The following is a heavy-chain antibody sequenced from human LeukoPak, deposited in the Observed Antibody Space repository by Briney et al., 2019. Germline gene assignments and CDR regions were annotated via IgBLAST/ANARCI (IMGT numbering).Heavy chain of an antibody. Sequence: PGGSLRLSCAASGFTFSDYYMSWIRQAPGKGLEWVSYISSSSSYTNYADSVKGRFTISRDNAKNSLYLQMNSLRAEDTAVYYCARVKYCSSSSCYAAFDYWGQGTLVTVSS. CDR2: ISSSSSYT. V-gene: IGHV3-11*06. CDR1: GFTFSDYY. J-gene: IGHJ4*02. CDR3: ARVKYCSSSSCYAAFDY. D-gene: IGHD2-2*01.